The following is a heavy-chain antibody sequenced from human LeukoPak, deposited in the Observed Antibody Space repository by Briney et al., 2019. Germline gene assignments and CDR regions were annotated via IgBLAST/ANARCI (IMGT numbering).Heavy chain of an antibody. CDR3: ARQSRIAAAGRENWFDP. V-gene: IGHV4-39*01. CDR1: GGSISSYY. J-gene: IGHJ5*02. CDR2: IYYSGST. D-gene: IGHD6-13*01. Sequence: SETLSLTFTVSGGSISSYYWGWIRQPPGKGLEWIGSIYYSGSTYYNPSLKSRVTISVDTSKNQFSLKLSSVTAADTAVYYCARQSRIAAAGRENWFDPWGQGTLVTVSS.